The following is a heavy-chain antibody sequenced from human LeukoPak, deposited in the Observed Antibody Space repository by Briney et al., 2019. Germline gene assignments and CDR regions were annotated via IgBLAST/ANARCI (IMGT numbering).Heavy chain of an antibody. D-gene: IGHD3-10*01. V-gene: IGHV3-23*01. CDR1: GFTFSSYG. CDR3: AKDGLPMVRGVIHDY. J-gene: IGHJ4*02. Sequence: GSLRLSCAASGFTFSSYGMSWVRQAPGKGLEWVSAISGSSGSTYYADSVKGRFTISRDNSKNTLYLQMHSLRAEDTAVYYCAKDGLPMVRGVIHDYWGQGTLVTVSS. CDR2: ISGSSGST.